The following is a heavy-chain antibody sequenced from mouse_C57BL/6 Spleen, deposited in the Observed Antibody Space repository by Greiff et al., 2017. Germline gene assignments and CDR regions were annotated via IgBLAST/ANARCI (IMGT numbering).Heavy chain of an antibody. Sequence: QVQLQQSGAELVKPGASVKLSCKASGYTFTSYWMHWVKQRPGQGLEWIGMIHPNSGSTNYNEKFKSKATLTVDKSSSTAYMQLSSLTSEDSAVYYCARRDWEYYFDYWGQGTTLTVSS. CDR2: IHPNSGST. D-gene: IGHD4-1*01. CDR1: GYTFTSYW. V-gene: IGHV1-64*01. J-gene: IGHJ2*01. CDR3: ARRDWEYYFDY.